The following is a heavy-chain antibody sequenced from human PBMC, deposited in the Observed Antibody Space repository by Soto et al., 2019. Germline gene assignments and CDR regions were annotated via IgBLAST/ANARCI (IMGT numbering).Heavy chain of an antibody. D-gene: IGHD6-6*01. J-gene: IGHJ5*02. CDR2: IYPGDSDT. CDR1: GYSFTSYW. Sequence: GESLKISCKGSGYSFTSYWIGWVRQMPGKGLEWMGIIYPGDSDTRYSPSFQGQVTISADKSISTAYLQWSSLKASDTAMYYWARVYGSSSRRFDPWGQGSLVTVTS. CDR3: ARVYGSSSRRFDP. V-gene: IGHV5-51*01.